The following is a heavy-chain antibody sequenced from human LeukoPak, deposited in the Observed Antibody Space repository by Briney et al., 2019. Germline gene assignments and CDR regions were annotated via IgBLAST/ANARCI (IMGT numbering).Heavy chain of an antibody. J-gene: IGHJ4*02. D-gene: IGHD4-17*01. CDR1: RFTFSSYW. Sequence: GGSLRLSCAASRFTFSSYWMSWVRQAPGKGLEWVANIKQDGSEKDYVDSVKGRFTISRDNAKNSLYLQMNSPRAEDTAVYYCAREEYGDHMWWGQGTLVTVSS. CDR2: IKQDGSEK. V-gene: IGHV3-7*01. CDR3: AREEYGDHMW.